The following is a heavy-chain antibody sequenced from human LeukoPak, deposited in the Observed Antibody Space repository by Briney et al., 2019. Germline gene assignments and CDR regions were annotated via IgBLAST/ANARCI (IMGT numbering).Heavy chain of an antibody. D-gene: IGHD3-22*01. CDR1: GYTFTGHY. CDR3: ARDRNYYDSSGYPDY. CDR2: INPNSGGT. Sequence: ASVKVSCKASGYTFTGHYMHWVRQAPGQGLEWMGWINPNSGGTNYAQKFQGRVTMTRDTSISTAYMELSRLRSDDTAVYYCARDRNYYDSSGYPDYWGQGTLVTVSS. V-gene: IGHV1-2*02. J-gene: IGHJ4*02.